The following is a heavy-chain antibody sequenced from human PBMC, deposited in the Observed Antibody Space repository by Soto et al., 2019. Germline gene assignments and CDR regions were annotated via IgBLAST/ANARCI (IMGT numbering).Heavy chain of an antibody. D-gene: IGHD6-19*01. CDR3: ARRVHSSGWALFDY. Sequence: GGSLRLSCAASGFTFSSYWMSWVRQAPGKGLEWVANIKQDGSEKYYVDSVKGRFTISRDNAKNSLYLQMNSLRAEDTAVYYCARRVHSSGWALFDYWGQGTLVTVSS. V-gene: IGHV3-7*01. J-gene: IGHJ4*02. CDR2: IKQDGSEK. CDR1: GFTFSSYW.